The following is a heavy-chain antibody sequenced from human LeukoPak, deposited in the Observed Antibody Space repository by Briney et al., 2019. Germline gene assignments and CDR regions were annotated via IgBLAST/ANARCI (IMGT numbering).Heavy chain of an antibody. J-gene: IGHJ4*02. CDR1: GGTFSSYA. V-gene: IGHV1-69*05. D-gene: IGHD1-26*01. CDR3: ARDPAAYSGSYYFYY. Sequence: ASVKVSCKASGGTFSSYAISWVRQAPGQGLEWMGRIIPIFGTANYAQKFQGRVTITTDESTSTAYTELSSLRSEDTAVYYCARDPAAYSGSYYFYYWGQGTLVTVSS. CDR2: IIPIFGTA.